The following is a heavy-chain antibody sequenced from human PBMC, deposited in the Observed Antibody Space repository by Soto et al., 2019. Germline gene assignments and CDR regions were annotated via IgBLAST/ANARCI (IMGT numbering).Heavy chain of an antibody. Sequence: RQAPGQGLEWMGWISAYNGNTNYAQKLQGRVTMTTDTSTSTAYMELRSLRSDDTAVYYCARGPGYEVDYWGQGTLVIVSS. D-gene: IGHD2-2*01. J-gene: IGHJ4*02. V-gene: IGHV1-18*01. CDR3: ARGPGYEVDY. CDR2: ISAYNGNT.